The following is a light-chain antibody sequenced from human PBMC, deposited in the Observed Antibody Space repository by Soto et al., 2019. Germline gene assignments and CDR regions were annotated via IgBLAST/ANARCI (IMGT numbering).Light chain of an antibody. CDR1: QSISSY. J-gene: IGKJ3*01. CDR2: DAS. V-gene: IGKV1-39*01. CDR3: QQSYDTPFT. Sequence: DIQMTQYPTSLSASVGDRVTITCRASQSISSYLNWYQQKPGKAPKLLIYDASSLESGVPSRFSGSGSGTDFTLTICSLQPEDFATYFCQQSYDTPFTFGPGTKVDIK.